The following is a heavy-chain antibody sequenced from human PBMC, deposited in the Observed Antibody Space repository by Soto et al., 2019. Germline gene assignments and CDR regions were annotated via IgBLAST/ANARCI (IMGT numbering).Heavy chain of an antibody. J-gene: IGHJ3*02. V-gene: IGHV4-31*03. Sequence: PSETLSLTCTVSGGSISSGGYYWSWIRQHPGKGLEWIGYIYYSGSTYYKPSLKSRVTKSVDTSKNQFYLKLSSVTAADTAVYYCARDWSIYGAFDIWGQGTMVTVSS. CDR3: ARDWSIYGAFDI. CDR2: IYYSGST. D-gene: IGHD3-9*01. CDR1: GGSISSGGYY.